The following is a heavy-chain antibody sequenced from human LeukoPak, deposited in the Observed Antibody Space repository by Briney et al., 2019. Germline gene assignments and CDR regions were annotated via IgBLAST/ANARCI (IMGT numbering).Heavy chain of an antibody. V-gene: IGHV4-30-4*08. CDR1: GGSISSGDYY. Sequence: PSETLSLTCTVSGGSISSGDYYWGWIRQPPGKGLEWIGYIYYSGSTYYNPSLKSRVTISVDTSKNQFSLKLSSVTAADTAVCYCARVARYCSSTSCWDWGQGTLVTVSS. D-gene: IGHD2-2*01. J-gene: IGHJ4*02. CDR2: IYYSGST. CDR3: ARVARYCSSTSCWD.